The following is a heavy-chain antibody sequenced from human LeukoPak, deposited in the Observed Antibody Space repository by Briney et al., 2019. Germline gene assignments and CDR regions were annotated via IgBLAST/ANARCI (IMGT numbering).Heavy chain of an antibody. CDR1: GGSISSGDYY. Sequence: SKTLSLTCTVSGGSISSGDYYWSWIRQPPGKGLEWIGYIYYSGSTYYNPSLKSRVTISVDTSKNQFSLKLSSVTAADTAVYYCARVAGAARPIWFDPWGQGTLVTVSS. V-gene: IGHV4-30-4*08. CDR2: IYYSGST. CDR3: ARVAGAARPIWFDP. J-gene: IGHJ5*02. D-gene: IGHD6-6*01.